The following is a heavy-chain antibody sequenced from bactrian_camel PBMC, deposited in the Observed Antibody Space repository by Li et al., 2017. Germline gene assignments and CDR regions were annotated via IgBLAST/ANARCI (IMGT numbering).Heavy chain of an antibody. V-gene: IGHV3S53*01. CDR2: IDTDDTT. Sequence: HVQLVESGGGSAQAGESLRLSCTASGGGHVAGYCMGWFRQAPGQPREGVAVIDTDDTTSYAMSVKGRFTVSEDNTENTLYLQMNNLKPEDSGMYYCAAQDPFVSGRDSCGQWTQYETWDQGTQVTVS. D-gene: IGHD2*01. J-gene: IGHJ6*01. CDR1: GGGHVAGYC. CDR3: AAQDPFVSGRDSCGQWTQYET.